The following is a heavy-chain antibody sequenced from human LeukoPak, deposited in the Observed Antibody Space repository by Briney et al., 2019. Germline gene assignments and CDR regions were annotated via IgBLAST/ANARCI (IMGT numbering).Heavy chain of an antibody. CDR2: IRNDGSDK. J-gene: IGHJ4*02. V-gene: IGHV3-30*02. D-gene: IGHD4-17*01. Sequence: PGGSLRLSCAASGFIFSTYGMHWVRQAPGKGLEWVAFIRNDGSDKYYAVSVKGRFTISRDNSKNTLYLQMNSLRAEDTAVYYCARGHTAVTRHFDLWGEGTLVTVSS. CDR3: ARGHTAVTRHFDL. CDR1: GFIFSTYG.